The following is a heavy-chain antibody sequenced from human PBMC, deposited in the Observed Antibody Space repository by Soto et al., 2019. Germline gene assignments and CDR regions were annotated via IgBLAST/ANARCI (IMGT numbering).Heavy chain of an antibody. V-gene: IGHV4-59*01. Sequence: QVQLQESGPGLVKPSETLSLTCTVSVGSISAYYWTWIRQPPGKGLEWIGYIYYSGSTNYNPSLKSRVTISVDTSKNQFSLRLSSVTAADTAVYYCARERASGGYYYMDVWGKGTTVTVSS. CDR1: VGSISAYY. CDR3: ARERASGGYYYMDV. CDR2: IYYSGST. D-gene: IGHD2-15*01. J-gene: IGHJ6*03.